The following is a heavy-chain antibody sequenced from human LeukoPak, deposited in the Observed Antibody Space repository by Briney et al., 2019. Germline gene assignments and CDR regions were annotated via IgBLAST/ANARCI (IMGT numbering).Heavy chain of an antibody. V-gene: IGHV3-23*01. Sequence: GGSLRLSCAASGFTFSSYGMSWVRQAPGKGLEWVSAISDGGGSTYYADSVKGRFTISRDNSKNTLYLQMNSLRAEDTAVYYCAKDNYDYVWGSYRENYFDYWGQGTLITVSS. CDR1: GFTFSSYG. CDR3: AKDNYDYVWGSYRENYFDY. J-gene: IGHJ4*02. D-gene: IGHD3-16*02. CDR2: ISDGGGST.